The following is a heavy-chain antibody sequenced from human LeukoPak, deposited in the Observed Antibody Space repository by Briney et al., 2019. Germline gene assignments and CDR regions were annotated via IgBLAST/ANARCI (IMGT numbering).Heavy chain of an antibody. V-gene: IGHV4-59*01. CDR2: IYYSGST. D-gene: IGHD6-13*01. CDR1: GGSISSYY. CDR3: ARASWDSSSWPNPEFDY. J-gene: IGHJ4*02. Sequence: PSETLSLTCTVSGGSISSYYWSWIRQPPGKGLEWIGYIYYSGSTNYNPSLKSRVTISVDTSKNQFSLKLSSVTAADTAVYYCARASWDSSSWPNPEFDYWGQGTLVTVSS.